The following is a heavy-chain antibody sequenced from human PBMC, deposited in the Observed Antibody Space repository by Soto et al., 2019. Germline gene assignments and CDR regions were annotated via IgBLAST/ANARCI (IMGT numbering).Heavy chain of an antibody. CDR3: ARILRNNHHPPDY. J-gene: IGHJ4*02. CDR1: GISLSNDRTG. Sequence: SGPTLVNPTETLTLTCTVSGISLSNDRTGVSWIRQPPGKALEWLAHIFSNDEKSHSTSLKSRLTISKDTSKSQVVLTMTNVDPVDTATYYCARILRNNHHPPDYWGQGTMVTVSS. V-gene: IGHV2-26*01. CDR2: IFSNDEK.